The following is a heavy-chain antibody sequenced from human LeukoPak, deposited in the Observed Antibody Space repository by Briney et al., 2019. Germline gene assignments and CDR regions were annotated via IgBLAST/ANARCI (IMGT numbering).Heavy chain of an antibody. CDR3: ARVLGYSSGWYTVYYYYGMDV. CDR1: GYTFTSYG. D-gene: IGHD6-13*01. V-gene: IGHV1-18*01. Sequence: ASVKVSCKASGYTFTSYGISWVRQAPGQGLEWMGWISAYNGNTNYAQKLQGRVTMTTDTSTSTAYMELRSLRSDDTAVYYCARVLGYSSGWYTVYYYYGMDVWGQGTTVTVSS. J-gene: IGHJ6*02. CDR2: ISAYNGNT.